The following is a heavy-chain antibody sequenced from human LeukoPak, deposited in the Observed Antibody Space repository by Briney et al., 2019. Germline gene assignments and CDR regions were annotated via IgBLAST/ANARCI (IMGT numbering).Heavy chain of an antibody. CDR2: ISYDGSNK. Sequence: PGGSLRLSCAASGFTFSSYAMHWVRQAPGKGLEWVAVISYDGSNKYYADSVRGRFTISRDNSKNTLYLQMNSLRAEDTAVYYCARARCSGGSCYSWDYYYYGMDVWGQGTTVTVSS. D-gene: IGHD2-15*01. CDR3: ARARCSGGSCYSWDYYYYGMDV. CDR1: GFTFSSYA. V-gene: IGHV3-30-3*01. J-gene: IGHJ6*02.